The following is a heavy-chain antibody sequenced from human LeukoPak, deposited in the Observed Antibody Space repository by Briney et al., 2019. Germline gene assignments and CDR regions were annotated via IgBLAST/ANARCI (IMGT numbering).Heavy chain of an antibody. D-gene: IGHD3-10*01. CDR2: IYYSGST. Sequence: KPSETLSLTCPVSGGSISSSSYYWGWIRQPPGKGLEWIGSIYYSGSTYYNPSLKSRVTISVDTSKNQFSLKLSSVTAADTAVYYCARPSNYYGSGSYGYWGQGTLVTVSS. CDR1: GGSISSSSYY. V-gene: IGHV4-39*01. CDR3: ARPSNYYGSGSYGY. J-gene: IGHJ4*02.